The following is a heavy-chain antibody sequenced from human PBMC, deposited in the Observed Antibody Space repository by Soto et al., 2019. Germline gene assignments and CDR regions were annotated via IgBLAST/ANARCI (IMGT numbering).Heavy chain of an antibody. CDR1: GGSISSYY. Sequence: QVQLQESGPGLVKPSETLSLTCTVSGGSISSYYWSWIRQPPGKGLEWIGYIYYSGSTNYNPSLKSRVTISVDTSKNQFSRKLSSVTAADTAVYYCARASIAAASPYGMDVWGQGTTVTVSS. V-gene: IGHV4-59*01. CDR2: IYYSGST. D-gene: IGHD6-13*01. CDR3: ARASIAAASPYGMDV. J-gene: IGHJ6*02.